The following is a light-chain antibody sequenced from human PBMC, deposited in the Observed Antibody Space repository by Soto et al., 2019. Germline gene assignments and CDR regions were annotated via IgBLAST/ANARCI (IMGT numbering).Light chain of an antibody. V-gene: IGLV2-14*01. J-gene: IGLJ2*01. CDR2: EVS. CDR1: SSDVGGYKY. Sequence: QSVLTQPASVSGSPGQSITISCTGTSSDVGGYKYVSWYQQHPGRAPKLMLYEVSIRPSGISNRFSGSKSGNTASLTISGLQAEDEADYYCSSYTDSSVVFGGGTKLTVL. CDR3: SSYTDSSVV.